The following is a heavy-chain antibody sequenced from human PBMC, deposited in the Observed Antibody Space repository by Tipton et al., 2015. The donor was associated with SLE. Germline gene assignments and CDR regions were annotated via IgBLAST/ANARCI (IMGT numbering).Heavy chain of an antibody. D-gene: IGHD5-18*01. CDR2: IYYSGST. CDR3: ATKLVDTAMVPLYYYYYYMDV. V-gene: IGHV4-39*07. J-gene: IGHJ6*03. CDR1: GASISSSGYY. Sequence: TLSLTCSVSGASISSSGYYWGWIRQPPGKGVEWIGSIYYSGSTNYNPSLKSRVTISVDTSKNQFSLKLSSVTAADTAVYYCATKLVDTAMVPLYYYYYYMDVWGKGTTVTVSS.